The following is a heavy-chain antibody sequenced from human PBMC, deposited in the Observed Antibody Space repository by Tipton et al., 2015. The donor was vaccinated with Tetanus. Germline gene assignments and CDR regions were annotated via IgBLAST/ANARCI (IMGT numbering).Heavy chain of an antibody. J-gene: IGHJ5*02. Sequence: QLVQSGPEVKPSQTLSLTCTVSGDSISSGDYYWNWIRQPPGKGLEWIGHIYYSGSTHYNPSLESRVSISIDTSKNQFSLKLFSVTAADTAVYYCARGRYCTAGTCYSSRRNWFDPWGQGTLVTASS. CDR2: IYYSGST. CDR1: GDSISSGDYY. CDR3: ARGRYCTAGTCYSSRRNWFDP. D-gene: IGHD2-15*01. V-gene: IGHV4-30-4*01.